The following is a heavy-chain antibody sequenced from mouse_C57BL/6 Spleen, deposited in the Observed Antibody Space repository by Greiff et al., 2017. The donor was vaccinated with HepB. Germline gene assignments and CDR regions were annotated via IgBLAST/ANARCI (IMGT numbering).Heavy chain of an antibody. Sequence: EVQLQQSGPGLVKPSQSLSLTCSVPGYSIPSGYYWNWIRQFPGNKLEWMGYISYDGSNNYNPSLKNRIPITRDTSKNQFFLKLNSVTTEDTATYYCASAITTVVAFDYWGQGTTLTVSS. J-gene: IGHJ2*01. CDR2: ISYDGSN. V-gene: IGHV3-6*01. CDR3: ASAITTVVAFDY. CDR1: GYSIPSGYY. D-gene: IGHD1-1*01.